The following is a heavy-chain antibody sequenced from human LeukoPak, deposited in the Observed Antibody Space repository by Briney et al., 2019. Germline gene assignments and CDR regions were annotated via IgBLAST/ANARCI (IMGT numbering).Heavy chain of an antibody. Sequence: SETLSLTCTVSGGSISSYYWSWIRQPAGKGLEWIGRVYTSGSTNYNPSLKSRVTMSVETSKNQFSLKLSSVTAADTAVYYCARNGDSTYYYDSSGYFPVDPWGQGTLVTVSS. D-gene: IGHD3-22*01. J-gene: IGHJ5*02. CDR1: GGSISSYY. CDR3: ARNGDSTYYYDSSGYFPVDP. CDR2: VYTSGST. V-gene: IGHV4-4*07.